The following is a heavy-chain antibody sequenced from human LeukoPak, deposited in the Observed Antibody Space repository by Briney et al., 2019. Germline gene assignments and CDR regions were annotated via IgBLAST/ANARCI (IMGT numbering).Heavy chain of an antibody. CDR1: GYTFTSYD. Sequence: ASVKVSCKASGYTFTSYDINWVRQAPGQGLEWMGIINPSGGSTSYAQNFQGRVTLTRDTSTGTVYMQLSSLRSEDTAIYYCARGLAAAGTNYFDPWGQGTLVTVSS. CDR3: ARGLAAAGTNYFDP. D-gene: IGHD6-13*01. V-gene: IGHV1-46*01. CDR2: INPSGGST. J-gene: IGHJ5*02.